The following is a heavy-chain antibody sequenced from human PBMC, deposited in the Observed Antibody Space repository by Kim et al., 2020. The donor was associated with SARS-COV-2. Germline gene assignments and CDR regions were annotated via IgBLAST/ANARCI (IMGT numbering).Heavy chain of an antibody. J-gene: IGHJ4*02. V-gene: IGHV4-34*01. CDR1: VGSFSGYY. CDR2: INHSGST. Sequence: TLSLTCAVYVGSFSGYYWSWILQPPGKVLDWIGEINHSGSTNYNPSLKSRVTISVDTSKNQFSLKLSSVTAADTAVYYCARGPYPHFDYWGQRTLVTVSS. CDR3: ARGPYPHFDY.